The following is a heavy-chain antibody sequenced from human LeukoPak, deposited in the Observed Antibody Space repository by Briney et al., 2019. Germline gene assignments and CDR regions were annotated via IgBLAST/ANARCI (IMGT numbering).Heavy chain of an antibody. CDR1: GGSISSSSYY. CDR3: ARGGYSYGPGWYFDY. CDR2: IYYSGST. J-gene: IGHJ4*02. Sequence: SETLSLTCTVSGGSISSSSYYWGWIRQPPGKGLESIGSIYYSGSTYYNPSLKSRVTISVDTSKNQFSLKLSSVTAADTAVYYCARGGYSYGPGWYFDYWGQGTLVTVSS. V-gene: IGHV4-39*07. D-gene: IGHD5-18*01.